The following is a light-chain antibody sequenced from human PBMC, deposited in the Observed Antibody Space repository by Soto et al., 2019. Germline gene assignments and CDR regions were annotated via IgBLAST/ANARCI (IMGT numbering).Light chain of an antibody. J-gene: IGLJ1*01. Sequence: TPPASEFGSCGQSITISCTGTSSYVGSYNLVSWYQQHPCKAPKLMIYEVSKRPSGVSNRFSGSKSGNTASLTISGLQAEDEADYYCCSYAGSSTLVFGTGTKVTVL. V-gene: IGLV2-23*02. CDR1: SSYVGSYNL. CDR3: CSYAGSSTLV. CDR2: EVS.